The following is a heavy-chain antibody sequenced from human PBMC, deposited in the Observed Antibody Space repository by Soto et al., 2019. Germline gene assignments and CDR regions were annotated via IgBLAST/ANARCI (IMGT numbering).Heavy chain of an antibody. CDR1: GFTFSTYW. CDR2: INSDGSST. D-gene: IGHD4-17*01. V-gene: IGHV3-74*01. CDR3: ARVAGVNGDYVNWFDP. J-gene: IGHJ5*02. Sequence: EVQLVESGGGLVQPGGSLRLSCAASGFTFSTYWMHWVRQAPGKGLVWVSRINSDGSSTTYADSVKGRFTISRDNAKNTLYPQMSSLRAEHSAVYYCARVAGVNGDYVNWFDPWGQGTLVTVSS.